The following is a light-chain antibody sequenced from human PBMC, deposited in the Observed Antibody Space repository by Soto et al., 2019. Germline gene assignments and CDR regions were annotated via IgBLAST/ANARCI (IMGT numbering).Light chain of an antibody. CDR2: AAS. Sequence: DIQMTQSPSSLSASVGDRVTITCRASHTISDYLNWYQQKPGKAPKVLIYAASSLQNGVPSRFSGSGSGTGFTLTISSLQPEDSATYYCQQSYNTRAFGQGTKVDIK. CDR1: HTISDY. CDR3: QQSYNTRA. J-gene: IGKJ2*01. V-gene: IGKV1-39*01.